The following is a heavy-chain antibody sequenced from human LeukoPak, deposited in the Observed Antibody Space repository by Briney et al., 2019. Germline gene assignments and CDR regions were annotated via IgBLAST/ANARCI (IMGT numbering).Heavy chain of an antibody. CDR2: ISGSGGST. J-gene: IGHJ4*02. V-gene: IGHV3-23*01. Sequence: GGSLRLSCAASGFTFSSYAMSWVRQAPGKGLEWVSAISGSGGSTYYADSVKGRFTISRDNSKNTLYLQMNSLRAEDMAVYYCAKDRPGYYYDSSGYWTHFDYWGQGTLVTVSS. D-gene: IGHD3-22*01. CDR3: AKDRPGYYYDSSGYWTHFDY. CDR1: GFTFSSYA.